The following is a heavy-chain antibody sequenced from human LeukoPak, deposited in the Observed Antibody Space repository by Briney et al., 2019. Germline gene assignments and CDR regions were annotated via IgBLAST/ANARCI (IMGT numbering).Heavy chain of an antibody. CDR2: IRYDGSNK. V-gene: IGHV3-30*02. J-gene: IGHJ4*02. CDR1: GFTFSSYG. CDR3: AKDGLLWFGIDY. Sequence: PGGSLRLSCAASGFTFSSYGMHWVRQAPGKGLEWVAFIRYDGSNKYYADSVKGRFTISRDNSKNTLYLQMNSLRAEDTAVYYCAKDGLLWFGIDYWGQGTLVTVSS. D-gene: IGHD3-10*01.